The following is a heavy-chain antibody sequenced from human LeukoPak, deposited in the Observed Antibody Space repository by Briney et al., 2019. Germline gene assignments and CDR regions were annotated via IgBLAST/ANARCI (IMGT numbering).Heavy chain of an antibody. CDR3: ARGFFESYYYYYGMDV. CDR1: GYTFTSYD. V-gene: IGHV1-8*01. Sequence: GASVKVSRKASGYTFTSYDINWVRQATGQGLEWMGWMNPNSGNTGYAQKFQGRVTMTRNTSISTAYMELSSLRSEDTAVYYCARGFFESYYYYYGMDVWGQGTTVTVSS. D-gene: IGHD3-3*01. CDR2: MNPNSGNT. J-gene: IGHJ6*02.